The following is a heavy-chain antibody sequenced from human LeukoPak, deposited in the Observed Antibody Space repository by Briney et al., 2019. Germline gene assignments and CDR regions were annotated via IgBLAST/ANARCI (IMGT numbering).Heavy chain of an antibody. Sequence: PGRSLRLSCAASGFTFSSSWMHWVRQAPGEGLVWVSRMNSDGSSTHYADSVKGRFTISRDNAKNTLYLQMNSLRADDTAVYYCARDQRYCSSSSCPWEPFDYWGQGTLVTVSS. J-gene: IGHJ4*02. CDR1: GFTFSSSW. D-gene: IGHD2-2*01. V-gene: IGHV3-74*01. CDR2: MNSDGSST. CDR3: ARDQRYCSSSSCPWEPFDY.